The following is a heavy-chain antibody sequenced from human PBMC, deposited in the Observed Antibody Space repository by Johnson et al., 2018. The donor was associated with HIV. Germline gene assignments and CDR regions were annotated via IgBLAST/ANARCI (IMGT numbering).Heavy chain of an antibody. J-gene: IGHJ3*02. Sequence: VQLVESGGGVVRPGGSLRLSCAASGFTFDDYAIHWVRQPPGKGLEWVSGISWNSGSIGYADSVKGRFTISRDNSKNTLYLQMNSLRPEDAAVYYCARGRGELLGGAFDIWGQGTMVTVSS. D-gene: IGHD1-26*01. CDR2: ISWNSGSI. V-gene: IGHV3-9*01. CDR3: ARGRGELLGGAFDI. CDR1: GFTFDDYA.